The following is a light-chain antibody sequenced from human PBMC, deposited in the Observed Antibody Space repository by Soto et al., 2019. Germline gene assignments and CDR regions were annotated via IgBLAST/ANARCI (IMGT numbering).Light chain of an antibody. CDR1: QSISTW. J-gene: IGKJ4*01. Sequence: DIQMTQSPSTLSASVGDRVTITCRASQSISTWLAWYQQRPGKAPKLLISDASSLESGVPSRFSGSGSGTEFPLPIRGLQPDYFAAYYCQQYSVFVTFGGGTKVEIK. CDR2: DAS. V-gene: IGKV1-5*01. CDR3: QQYSVFVT.